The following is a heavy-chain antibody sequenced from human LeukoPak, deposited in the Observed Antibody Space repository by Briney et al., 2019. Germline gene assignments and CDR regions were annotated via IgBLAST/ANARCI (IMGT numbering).Heavy chain of an antibody. CDR2: ISAYNGNT. Sequence: ASVKVSCKASGYTFTSYGISWVRQAPGQGLEWMGWISAYNGNTNYARKLQGRVTMTTDTSTSTAYMELRSLRSDDTAVYYCARSEDIVVVVAAYLHYWGQGTLVTVSS. J-gene: IGHJ4*02. D-gene: IGHD2-15*01. CDR3: ARSEDIVVVVAAYLHY. V-gene: IGHV1-18*01. CDR1: GYTFTSYG.